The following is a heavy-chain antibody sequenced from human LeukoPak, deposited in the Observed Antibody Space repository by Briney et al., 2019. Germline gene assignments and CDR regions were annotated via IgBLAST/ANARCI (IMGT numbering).Heavy chain of an antibody. V-gene: IGHV3-23*01. D-gene: IGHD3-22*01. CDR1: GFTFSTYA. CDR3: AKVLGYDSSGNYWYGMDV. J-gene: IGHJ6*02. Sequence: PGGSLRLSCAASGFTFSTYAMSWVRQAPGKGLEWVSGISTSGGHADYTDSVRGRFTISRDNSKNTLYLQMNSLRADDTAVYYCAKVLGYDSSGNYWYGMDVWGQGTTVTVSS. CDR2: ISTSGGHA.